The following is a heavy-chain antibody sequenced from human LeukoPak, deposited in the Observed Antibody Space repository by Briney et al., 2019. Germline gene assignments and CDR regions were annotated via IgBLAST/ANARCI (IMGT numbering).Heavy chain of an antibody. CDR3: AKIEYGGVLPTDV. J-gene: IGHJ6*04. Sequence: GGSLRLSCEASGFTFSRYSMTWVRQAPGKGLQWVSTISGSSDSRYYENSVKGRFTISRDNSKNTVYLQMEGLGAEDTALYYCAKIEYGGVLPTDVWGEGTRVIVSS. CDR2: ISGSSDSR. CDR1: GFTFSRYS. D-gene: IGHD4-23*01. V-gene: IGHV3-23*01.